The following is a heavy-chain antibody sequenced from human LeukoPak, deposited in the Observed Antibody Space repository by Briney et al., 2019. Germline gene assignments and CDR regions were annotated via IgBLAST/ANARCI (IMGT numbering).Heavy chain of an antibody. J-gene: IGHJ2*01. CDR1: GGSINNGGYY. Sequence: PSETLSLTCTVSGGSINNGGYYWSWIRQHPGKGLEWIGYIYYSGSSYYNPSLRSRVTMSVDPSKNQFSLKLSSVTAADTAVYYCARDPVVVSATTWYFDLWGRGTLVTVSS. D-gene: IGHD2-21*01. CDR2: IYYSGSS. V-gene: IGHV4-31*03. CDR3: ARDPVVVSATTWYFDL.